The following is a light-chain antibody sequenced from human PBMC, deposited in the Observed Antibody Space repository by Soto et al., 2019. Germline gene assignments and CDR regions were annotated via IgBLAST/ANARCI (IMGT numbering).Light chain of an antibody. CDR3: SSYTSSSLYV. V-gene: IGLV2-14*01. CDR2: DVS. CDR1: SSDVGYSNY. J-gene: IGLJ1*01. Sequence: QSVLTQPASVSGSPGQSITISFTGTSSDVGYSNYVSWYQQLPGKAPKLMIYDVSDRPSGVSNRFSGSKSGSTASLTISGLQAEDEADYYCSSYTSSSLYVFGTGTKVTVL.